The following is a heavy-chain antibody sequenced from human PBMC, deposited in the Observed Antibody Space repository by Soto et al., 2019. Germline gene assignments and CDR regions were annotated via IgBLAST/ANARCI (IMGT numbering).Heavy chain of an antibody. Sequence: QVQLVQSGAEVKKPGASVTVSCKASGYTFTSYAVNWVRQAPGQGLGWMGWVSAYNGTTTYAQSFQGRVTMTTDSSTSTAYMDLRSLRSDDTDVYYCARGFSSVYYGGYFQHWGQGTLVTVSS. D-gene: IGHD4-17*01. CDR1: GYTFTSYA. CDR3: ARGFSSVYYGGYFQH. V-gene: IGHV1-18*01. J-gene: IGHJ1*01. CDR2: VSAYNGTT.